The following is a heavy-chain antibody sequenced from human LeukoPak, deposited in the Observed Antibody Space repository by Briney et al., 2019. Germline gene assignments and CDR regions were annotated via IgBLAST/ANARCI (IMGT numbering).Heavy chain of an antibody. D-gene: IGHD3-3*01. V-gene: IGHV1-18*01. CDR3: ARRDDFWSGPWGDY. CDR2: ISAYKGNT. Sequence: ASVKVSCKASGYTFTNYGISWVRQAPGQGLEWMGWISAYKGNTNYAQKLQGRVTMTTDTSTSTAYMELRSLRSDDTAVYYCARRDDFWSGPWGDYWGQGTLVTVSS. CDR1: GYTFTNYG. J-gene: IGHJ4*02.